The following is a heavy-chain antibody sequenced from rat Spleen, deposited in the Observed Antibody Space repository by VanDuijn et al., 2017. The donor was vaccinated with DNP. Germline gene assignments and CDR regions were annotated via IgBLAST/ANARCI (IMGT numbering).Heavy chain of an antibody. Sequence: EVRLVESGGGLVQPGRSLKLSCVVSGFTFGNYDMAWVRQAPTKGLEWVALISPNGDRTYYRDSVKGRFTVSRNNAENALHLQMDSLRSEDTATYYCATHDAYGPPMDAWGQGTSVTVSS. D-gene: IGHD1-11*01. CDR1: GFTFGNYD. CDR3: ATHDAYGPPMDA. J-gene: IGHJ4*01. CDR2: ISPNGDRT. V-gene: IGHV5S13*01.